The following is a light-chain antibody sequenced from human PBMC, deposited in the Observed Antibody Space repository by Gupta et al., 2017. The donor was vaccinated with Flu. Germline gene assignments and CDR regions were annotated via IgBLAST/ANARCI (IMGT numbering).Light chain of an antibody. CDR2: DVS. CDR1: SSDVGSYNY. V-gene: IGLV2-8*01. J-gene: IGLJ3*02. Sequence: QSSLTHPPPASGSPGQSVTISCTGTSSDVGSYNYVSWYQQHPGKAPKIIIYDVSKRPSGVPDRFSGSKSGNTASLTVAGLQAEDEADYDCSSYAGCNKSLLGGGTKLTVL. CDR3: SSYAGCNKSL.